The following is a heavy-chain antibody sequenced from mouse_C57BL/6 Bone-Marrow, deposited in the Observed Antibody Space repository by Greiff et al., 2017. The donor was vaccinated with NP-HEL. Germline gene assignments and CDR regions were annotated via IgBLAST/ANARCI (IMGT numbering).Heavy chain of an antibody. D-gene: IGHD1-1*01. CDR3: ERKGEYYYGSSWYFDV. Sequence: VQLQQPGAELVKPGASVKMSCKASGYTFTSYWITWVKQRPGQGLEWIGDIYPGSGSTNYNEKFKSKATLTVDTSSSTAYMQLSSLTSEDSAVYYCERKGEYYYGSSWYFDVWGTGTTVTVSS. CDR1: GYTFTSYW. J-gene: IGHJ1*03. V-gene: IGHV1-55*01. CDR2: IYPGSGST.